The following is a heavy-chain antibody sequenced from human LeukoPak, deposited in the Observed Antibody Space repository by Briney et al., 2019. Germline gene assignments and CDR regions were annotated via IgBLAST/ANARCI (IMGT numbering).Heavy chain of an antibody. CDR3: VRDHYYDSSGYSFRH. D-gene: IGHD3-22*01. CDR1: GGSISNYY. Sequence: SETLSLTCTVSGGSISNYYWSWIRQPPGKGLEWIGYIYYSGSTSYNPSLKSRVTISVDTSKNQFSLKLSSVTAANTAVYYCVRDHYYDSSGYSFRHWGQGTLVTVSS. CDR2: IYYSGST. V-gene: IGHV4-59*01. J-gene: IGHJ1*01.